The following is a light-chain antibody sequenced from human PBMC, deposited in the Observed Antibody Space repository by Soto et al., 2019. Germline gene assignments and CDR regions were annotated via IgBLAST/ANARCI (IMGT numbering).Light chain of an antibody. V-gene: IGKV3-11*01. Sequence: EIVLTQSPATLSLSPGERATLSCRASQSVSSYLALYQQKPGQAPRLLIYDASNRATGIPARFTGSGSGTDFTLTISSLEPEDFAVYYCQQRSNWPLFGGGPRWRSN. CDR3: QQRSNWPL. CDR1: QSVSSY. J-gene: IGKJ4*01. CDR2: DAS.